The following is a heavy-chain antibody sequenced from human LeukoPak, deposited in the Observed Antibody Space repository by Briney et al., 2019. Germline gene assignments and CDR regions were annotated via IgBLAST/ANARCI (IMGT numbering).Heavy chain of an antibody. D-gene: IGHD3-10*01. V-gene: IGHV3-23*01. J-gene: IGHJ3*02. CDR3: ATQSPDYSIGPSYGSFNI. CDR2: IGASGDNI. Sequence: GGSLRLSCAASGFTFHNYAMARVRQAPGKGLEYVSSIGASGDNIYYGGSVKGRFTISRDNSKNTLFLQMNSLRAEDTALYYCATQSPDYSIGPSYGSFNIWGQGTKVTVSS. CDR1: GFTFHNYA.